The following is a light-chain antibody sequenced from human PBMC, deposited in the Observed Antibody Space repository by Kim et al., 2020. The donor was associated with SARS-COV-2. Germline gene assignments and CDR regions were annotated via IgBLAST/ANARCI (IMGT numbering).Light chain of an antibody. CDR1: SLRSYY. J-gene: IGLJ2*01. V-gene: IGLV3-19*01. CDR3: KSRGSSGNVV. CDR2: GRN. Sequence: SSELTQDPAVSVALGQTVRITCQGDSLRSYYASWYQQKPGQAPVLVIYGRNNRPSGIPDRFSGSTSGNTASLTITGAQAEDEADYYCKSRGSSGNVVFGGGTKLTVL.